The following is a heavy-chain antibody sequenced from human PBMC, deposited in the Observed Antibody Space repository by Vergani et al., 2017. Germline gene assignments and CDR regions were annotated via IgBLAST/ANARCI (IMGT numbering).Heavy chain of an antibody. V-gene: IGHV3-30-3*01. Sequence: QVQLVESGGGVVQPGTSLRLSCVVSGFALNRHAMYWVRQAPGKGLEWVVGISFDGTNEYSPDLVKGRFTISRDSAKNTLYLQVRSLRLEDTGVYHCVRDRGLCAGGRCYTEAWDYWGQGTPVTVSS. D-gene: IGHD2-2*02. CDR3: VRDRGLCAGGRCYTEAWDY. J-gene: IGHJ4*02. CDR1: GFALNRHA. CDR2: ISFDGTNE.